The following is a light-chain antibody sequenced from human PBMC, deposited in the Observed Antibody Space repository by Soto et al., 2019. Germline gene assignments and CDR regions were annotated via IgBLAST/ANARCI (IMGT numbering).Light chain of an antibody. J-gene: IGKJ1*01. Sequence: DIQMTQYPSSLSASVGDRVTITCRASQSIGRYLNWYQQKPGKAPKLLIYGALTLESGVPSRFSGSGSATDFTLNISRLQPEDFATYYCQQSYRTSWTFGQGTKVEIK. CDR3: QQSYRTSWT. V-gene: IGKV1-39*01. CDR2: GAL. CDR1: QSIGRY.